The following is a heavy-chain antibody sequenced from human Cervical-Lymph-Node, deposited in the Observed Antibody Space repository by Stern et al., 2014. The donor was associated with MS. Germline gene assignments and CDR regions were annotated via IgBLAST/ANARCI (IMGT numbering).Heavy chain of an antibody. V-gene: IGHV1-69*01. D-gene: IGHD1-26*01. CDR1: GGTFSSYA. CDR2: IIPMFGTA. J-gene: IGHJ6*02. CDR3: ATSAGELTPEAV. Sequence: VQLVESGAEVKKPGSSMRVSCKASGGTFSSYAISWVRQAPGQGLEWMGGIIPMFGTANYVQKFQGRVTITADASTSTAYMEVSSLRSDDTAVYYCATSAGELTPEAVWGQGTTVTVFS.